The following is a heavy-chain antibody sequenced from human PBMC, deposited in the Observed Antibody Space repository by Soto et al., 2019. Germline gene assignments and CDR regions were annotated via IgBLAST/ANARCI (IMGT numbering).Heavy chain of an antibody. CDR1: GFTFSSYA. CDR2: IRGSGGST. Sequence: EVKLLESGGGLVQPGGSLRLSCAASGFTFSSYAMSWFLQSPGKGLEWVSAIRGSGGSTYYADSVKGRFTIARDNSKNTLYLQMNSLRAEDTAVYYCAKDGLPARRGLTFDYWGQGTLVTVSS. CDR3: AKDGLPARRGLTFDY. J-gene: IGHJ4*02. V-gene: IGHV3-23*01. D-gene: IGHD2-2*01.